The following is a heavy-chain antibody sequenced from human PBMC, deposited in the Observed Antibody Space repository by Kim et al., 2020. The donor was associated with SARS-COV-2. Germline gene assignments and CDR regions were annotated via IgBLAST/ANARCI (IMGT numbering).Heavy chain of an antibody. CDR2: MKPNSGNT. CDR1: GYTFTSYD. CDR3: ARGLFRYSSSCWVY. Sequence: ASVKVSCKAPGYTFTSYDINWVRQATGQGLEWKGWMKPNSGNTGYAQKFQGRVTMTRNTSICTAYMELSSLRSEDTGVYYCARGLFRYSSSCWVYWGQGTMVTVSS. J-gene: IGHJ4*01. D-gene: IGHD6-13*01. V-gene: IGHV1-8*01.